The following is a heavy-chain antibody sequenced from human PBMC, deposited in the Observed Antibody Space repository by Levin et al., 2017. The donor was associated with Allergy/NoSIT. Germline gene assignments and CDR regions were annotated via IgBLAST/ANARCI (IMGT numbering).Heavy chain of an antibody. D-gene: IGHD3-10*01. V-gene: IGHV4-39*01. CDR1: GDSISSSNHY. CDR3: ARLVGSGSTIDY. J-gene: IGHJ4*02. CDR2: IFSNGAT. Sequence: PSETLSLTCTVSGDSISSSNHYWGWIRQPPGKGLEWIGTIFSNGATYYNPSLKSRVSISVDTSKNQFSLKLSSVTAADTAVYYCARLVGSGSTIDYWGQGTLVTVSS.